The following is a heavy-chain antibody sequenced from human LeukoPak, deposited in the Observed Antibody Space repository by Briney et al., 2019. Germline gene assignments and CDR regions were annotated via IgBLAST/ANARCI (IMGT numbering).Heavy chain of an antibody. CDR1: GFIFSSYG. Sequence: SGGSLRLSCVASGFIFSSYGMTWVRQAPGKGLERVSSISGGGGSTNSADSVKGRFTISRDNSKNTLYLQMNSLRAEDTAVYYCARSSYYDSSGYYREYYFDYWGQGTLVTVSS. J-gene: IGHJ4*02. D-gene: IGHD3-22*01. CDR3: ARSSYYDSSGYYREYYFDY. V-gene: IGHV3-23*01. CDR2: ISGGGGST.